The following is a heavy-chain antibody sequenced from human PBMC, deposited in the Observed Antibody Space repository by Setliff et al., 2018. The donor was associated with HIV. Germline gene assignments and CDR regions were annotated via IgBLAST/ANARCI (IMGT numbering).Heavy chain of an antibody. CDR1: GYTFSYA. J-gene: IGHJ6*02. CDR3: ASIDCGGDCYSFFYYGLDV. Sequence: ASVKVSCKASGYTFSYAMHWVRQDPGHRLEWMGWINAGNGNTKYSQKFQGRVTITRDTSARTAYMELSSLRSEDTSVYYCASIDCGGDCYSFFYYGLDVWGQGTTVTVSS. V-gene: IGHV1-3*01. D-gene: IGHD2-21*02. CDR2: INAGNGNT.